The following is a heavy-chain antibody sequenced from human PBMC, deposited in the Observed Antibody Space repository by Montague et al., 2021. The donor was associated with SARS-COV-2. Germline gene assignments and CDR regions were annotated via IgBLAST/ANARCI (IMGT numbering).Heavy chain of an antibody. Sequence: SETLSLTCAVHTKSFSGYYWSWIRQSPGKGLEWIGEIYQSGKTNYNPTLNSRVTISADTSKNQFSLKLNSVTAADTAVYYCVRGWGAGVHWGQGTLVTVSS. CDR1: TKSFSGYY. D-gene: IGHD3-16*01. CDR2: IYQSGKT. V-gene: IGHV4-34*01. J-gene: IGHJ4*02. CDR3: VRGWGAGVH.